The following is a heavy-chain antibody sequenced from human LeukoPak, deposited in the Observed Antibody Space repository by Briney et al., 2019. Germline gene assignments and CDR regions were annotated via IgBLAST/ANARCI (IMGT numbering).Heavy chain of an antibody. CDR3: ASLSQLRFLEWLSPFNDRDY. V-gene: IGHV3-48*01. D-gene: IGHD3-3*01. Sequence: PGGSLRLSCAASGFAFSSCSMNWVRQAPGEWLEWVSYISSSSSTIYYADSVKGRFTISRDNAKNSLYLQMNSLRAEDTAVYYCASLSQLRFLEWLSPFNDRDYWGQGTLVTVSS. J-gene: IGHJ4*02. CDR1: GFAFSSCS. CDR2: ISSSSSTI.